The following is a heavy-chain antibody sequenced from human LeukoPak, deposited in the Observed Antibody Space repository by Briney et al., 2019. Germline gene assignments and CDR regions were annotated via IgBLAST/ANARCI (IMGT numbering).Heavy chain of an antibody. CDR3: ARDNYYDSSGYYYPIKGNWFDP. CDR2: ISAYNGNT. D-gene: IGHD3-22*01. CDR1: GYTFTNYG. J-gene: IGHJ5*02. V-gene: IGHV1-18*01. Sequence: ASVKVSCKASGYTFTNYGISWVRQAPGQGLEWMGWISAYNGNTNYAQKLQGRVTMTTDTSTSTAYMELGSLRSDDTAVYYCARDNYYDSSGYYYPIKGNWFDPWGQGTLVTVSS.